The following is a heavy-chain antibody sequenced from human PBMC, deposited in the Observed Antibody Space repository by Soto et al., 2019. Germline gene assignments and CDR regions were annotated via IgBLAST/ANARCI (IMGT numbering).Heavy chain of an antibody. CDR1: GFTFNGAW. J-gene: IGHJ4*02. V-gene: IGHV3-15*07. CDR3: ATFDHDDTV. D-gene: IGHD3-9*01. Sequence: GGSLRLSCAASGFTFNGAWMNWVRQGPGKGLEWVGRVKSKVDGETIDYAAPVKGRFTISRDDSRNMVYLQMNSLSTEDTAVYYCATFDHDDTVWGQGALVTVSS. CDR2: VKSKVDGETI.